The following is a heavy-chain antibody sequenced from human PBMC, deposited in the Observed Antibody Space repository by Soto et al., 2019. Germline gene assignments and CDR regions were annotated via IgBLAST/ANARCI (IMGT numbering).Heavy chain of an antibody. CDR2: IYQSGST. D-gene: IGHD3-22*01. Sequence: PSETLSLTCAVSGGSLSSSAYSWSWIRQTPGKGLEWIGFIYQSGSTYYNPSLKSRVTLSLDRPKNQISLKLTSVTAADTAVYYCARELLYLDSSGYPWDDDFEIWGQGITVTV. J-gene: IGHJ3*02. CDR1: GGSLSSSAYS. V-gene: IGHV4-30-2*01. CDR3: ARELLYLDSSGYPWDDDFEI.